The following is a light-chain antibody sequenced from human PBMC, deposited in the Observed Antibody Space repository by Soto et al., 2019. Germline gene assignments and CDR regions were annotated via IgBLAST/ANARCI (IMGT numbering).Light chain of an antibody. CDR3: GTWDSSLSAYV. J-gene: IGLJ1*01. Sequence: QSDLTQPPSVSAAPGQRVDISCSGSSSNIGNNYVSWYQQLPGTAPKLLIYDNNKRPSGIPDRFSVSKSGTSATLGITGLQTGDEADYYCGTWDSSLSAYVFGTGTKVTVL. V-gene: IGLV1-51*01. CDR2: DNN. CDR1: SSNIGNNY.